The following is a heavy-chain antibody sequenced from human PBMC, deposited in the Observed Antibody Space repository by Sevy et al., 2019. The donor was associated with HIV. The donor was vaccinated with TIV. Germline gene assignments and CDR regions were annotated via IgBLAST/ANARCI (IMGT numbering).Heavy chain of an antibody. J-gene: IGHJ6*02. CDR2: ISSSSSYI. D-gene: IGHD2-2*01. CDR3: ARDPVVVPAATLSAPYYYYGMDV. CDR1: GFTFSSYS. Sequence: GGSLRLSCAASGFTFSSYSMNWVRQAPGKGLEWVSSISSSSSYIYYADSVKGRFTISRDNAKNSLYLQMNSLRAEDTAVYYCARDPVVVPAATLSAPYYYYGMDVWGQGTTVTVSS. V-gene: IGHV3-21*01.